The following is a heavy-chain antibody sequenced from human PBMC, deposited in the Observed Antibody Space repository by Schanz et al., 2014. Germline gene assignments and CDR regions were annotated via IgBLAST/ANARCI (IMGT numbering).Heavy chain of an antibody. CDR2: IRPTGSST. CDR1: GFTFITYY. Sequence: EVQLVESGGGLVKPGGSLRLSCSASGFTFITYYMNWVRQAPGKGLEWVSNIRPTGSSTYYADSVKGRFTISRDNSKNTLYLQMNRLRAEDTAVYYCAKVASAATCLDSWGLGTLVTVSS. CDR3: AKVASAATCLDS. D-gene: IGHD2-15*01. V-gene: IGHV3-23*04. J-gene: IGHJ4*02.